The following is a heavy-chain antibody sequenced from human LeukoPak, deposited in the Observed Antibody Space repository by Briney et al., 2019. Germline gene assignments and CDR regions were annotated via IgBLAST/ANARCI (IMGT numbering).Heavy chain of an antibody. CDR1: GFTFSSYG. D-gene: IGHD1-26*01. CDR2: IRSDGTNK. Sequence: GGSLRLSCAASGFTFSSYGMHWVRQAPGKGLEWVAFIRSDGTNKYYADSVKGRFTISRDNSKNTLYLQMNSLRAEDTAVFYCAKDKWEPDAFDIWGQGTMVTVSS. V-gene: IGHV3-30*02. CDR3: AKDKWEPDAFDI. J-gene: IGHJ3*02.